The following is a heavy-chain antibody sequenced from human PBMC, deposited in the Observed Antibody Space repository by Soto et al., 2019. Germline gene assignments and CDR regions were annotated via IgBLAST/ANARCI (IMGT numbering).Heavy chain of an antibody. CDR1: GFTFSSYA. J-gene: IGHJ6*02. CDR2: ISGSGGST. D-gene: IGHD2-2*01. V-gene: IGHV3-23*01. CDR3: AKEGVVVPAAMNYYGMDV. Sequence: GGSLRLSCAASGFTFSSYAMSWVRQAPGKGLEWVSAISGSGGSTYYADSVKGRFTISRDNSKNTLYLQMNSLRAEDTAVYYCAKEGVVVPAAMNYYGMDVWGQGTTVTVSS.